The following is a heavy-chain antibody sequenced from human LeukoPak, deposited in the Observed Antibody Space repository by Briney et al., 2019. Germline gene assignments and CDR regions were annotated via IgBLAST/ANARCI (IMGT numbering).Heavy chain of an antibody. CDR1: GGSMSSYY. D-gene: IGHD3-3*01. CDR3: ARDGGYYDFNWFDP. J-gene: IGHJ5*02. Sequence: SETLSLTCTVSGGSMSSYYWNWIRQPPGKGLEWIGYIYHSGSTYYNPSLKSRVTISVDRSKNQFSLKLSSVTAADTAVYYCARDGGYYDFNWFDPWGQGTLVTVSS. V-gene: IGHV4-59*12. CDR2: IYHSGST.